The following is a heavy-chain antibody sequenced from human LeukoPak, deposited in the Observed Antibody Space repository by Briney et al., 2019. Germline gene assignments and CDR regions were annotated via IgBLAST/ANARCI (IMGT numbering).Heavy chain of an antibody. J-gene: IGHJ4*02. D-gene: IGHD2-15*01. Sequence: GGSLRLSCAASGFTFSSYSMNWVRQAPGKGLEWVSSISSSSSYIYYADSVKGRFTISRDNAKNSLYLQMNSLRAEDTAVYYCARDAIVVVAALDYWGQGTLATVSS. CDR1: GFTFSSYS. CDR2: ISSSSSYI. V-gene: IGHV3-21*01. CDR3: ARDAIVVVAALDY.